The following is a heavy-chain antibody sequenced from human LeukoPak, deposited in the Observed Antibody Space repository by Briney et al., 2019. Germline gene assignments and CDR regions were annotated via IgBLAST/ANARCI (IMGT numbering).Heavy chain of an antibody. CDR2: ISYEGSNK. CDR3: AKEGDGYNDAFDI. J-gene: IGHJ3*02. V-gene: IGHV3-30*18. D-gene: IGHD5-24*01. CDR1: GFTFSRYG. Sequence: GRSLRLSCAVSGFTFSRYGMHWVRHAPGKGLEWGAVISYEGSNKYYADSVKGRFTISRDNSKNTLYLQMNSLRAEDTAVYYCAKEGDGYNDAFDIWGQGTMVTVSS.